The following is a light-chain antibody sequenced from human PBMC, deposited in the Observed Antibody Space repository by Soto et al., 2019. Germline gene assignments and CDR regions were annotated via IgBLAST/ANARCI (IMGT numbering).Light chain of an antibody. J-gene: IGLJ3*02. CDR1: NSDVGDFTS. CDR3: FSYAGRFSWL. V-gene: IGLV2-11*01. Sequence: QSALTQPRSVSGSPGQSVTFSCSGINSDVGDFTSVSWYQQHPGRAPKLLIYDVTKRPSGVPDRFSGSKSGTTASLTISGLQTDDEADYYCFSYAGRFSWLFGGGTKLTVL. CDR2: DVT.